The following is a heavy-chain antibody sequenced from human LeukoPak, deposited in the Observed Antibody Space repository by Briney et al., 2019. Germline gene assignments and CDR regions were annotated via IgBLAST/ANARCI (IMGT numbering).Heavy chain of an antibody. CDR3: AKGDYGGDFRYFDY. Sequence: GGSLRLSCAASGFNYSSYSMRWLPQAPGRGLVGVSAISGNGDSTYYADSVKGRFTISRDNSKNTLFLQMSSLRAEDTAVYYCAKGDYGGDFRYFDYWGQGTLVTVSS. J-gene: IGHJ4*02. D-gene: IGHD4-23*01. CDR2: ISGNGDST. V-gene: IGHV3-23*01. CDR1: GFNYSSYS.